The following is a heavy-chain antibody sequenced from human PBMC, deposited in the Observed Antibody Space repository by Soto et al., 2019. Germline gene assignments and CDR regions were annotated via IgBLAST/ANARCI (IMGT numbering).Heavy chain of an antibody. Sequence: EVQLLESGGGLVQPGGSLRLSCAASGFTFSSYAMSWVRQAPGKGLEWVSAISGSGGSTYYADSVKGRFTISRDNSKNTLYLQMNSLRAEDTAVYYCAPRPGGYCSGGSCRYYFDYWGQGTLVTVSS. CDR1: GFTFSSYA. J-gene: IGHJ4*02. D-gene: IGHD2-15*01. CDR2: ISGSGGST. CDR3: APRPGGYCSGGSCRYYFDY. V-gene: IGHV3-23*01.